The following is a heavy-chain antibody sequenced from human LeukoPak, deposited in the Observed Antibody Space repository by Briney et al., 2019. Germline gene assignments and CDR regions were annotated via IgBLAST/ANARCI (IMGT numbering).Heavy chain of an antibody. D-gene: IGHD2-2*01. J-gene: IGHJ6*02. CDR2: INHSGST. CDR1: GGSFSGYY. Sequence: PSETLSLTCAVYGGSFSGYYWSWIRQPPGKGLEWIGEINHSGSTNYNPSLKSRVTISVDTSKNQFSLKLSSVTAADTAVYYCARGLGYCSSTSCYLGDYYYDGMDVWGQGTTVTVSS. CDR3: ARGLGYCSSTSCYLGDYYYDGMDV. V-gene: IGHV4-34*01.